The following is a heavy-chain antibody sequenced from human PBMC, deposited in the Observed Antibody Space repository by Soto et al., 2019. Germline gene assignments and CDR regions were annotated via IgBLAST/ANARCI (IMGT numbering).Heavy chain of an antibody. D-gene: IGHD2-15*01. CDR2: IKQDGSEK. J-gene: IGHJ4*02. CDR1: GFTFSSYW. Sequence: GGSLRLSCAASGFTFSSYWMSWVRQAPGKGLEWVANIKQDGSEKYYVDSVKGRFTISRDNSKSRLYLEMSSLRAEDTALYYCAKDALVGGGISAFDYWGQGILVTVSS. V-gene: IGHV3-7*03. CDR3: AKDALVGGGISAFDY.